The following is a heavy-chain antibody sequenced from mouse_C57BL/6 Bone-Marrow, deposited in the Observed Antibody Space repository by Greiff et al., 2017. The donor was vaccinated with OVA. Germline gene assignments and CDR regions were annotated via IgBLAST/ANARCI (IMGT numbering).Heavy chain of an antibody. CDR1: GFNIKDYY. J-gene: IGHJ4*01. Sequence: VHVKQSGAELVKPGASVKLSCTASGFNIKDYYMHWVKQRTEQGLEWIGRIDPEDGESKYAPKFQGKATITADTSSNTAYLQLSSLTSEDTAVYYCGNWDGDYYAMDYWGQGTSVTVSS. CDR2: IDPEDGES. V-gene: IGHV14-2*01. CDR3: GNWDGDYYAMDY. D-gene: IGHD4-1*01.